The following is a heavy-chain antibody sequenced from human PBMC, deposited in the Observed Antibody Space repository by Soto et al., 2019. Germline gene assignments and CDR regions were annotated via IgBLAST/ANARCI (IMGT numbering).Heavy chain of an antibody. Sequence: SETLSLTCAVYGGSFSGYYWSWIRQPPGKGLEWIGEINHSGSTNYNPSLKSRVTISVDTSKNQFSLKLSSVTAADTAVYYCARRGDIVVVVAATDAFDIWGQGTMVTVSS. D-gene: IGHD2-15*01. J-gene: IGHJ3*02. CDR1: GGSFSGYY. CDR2: INHSGST. V-gene: IGHV4-34*01. CDR3: ARRGDIVVVVAATDAFDI.